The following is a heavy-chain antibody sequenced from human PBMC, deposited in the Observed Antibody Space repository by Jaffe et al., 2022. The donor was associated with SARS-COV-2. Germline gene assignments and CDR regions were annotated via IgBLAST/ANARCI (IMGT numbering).Heavy chain of an antibody. CDR1: GYTFTGYY. J-gene: IGHJ6*02. V-gene: IGHV1-2*06. CDR3: ATEYYYDSSGYDLFYGMDV. D-gene: IGHD3-22*01. Sequence: QVQLVQSGAEVKKPGASVKVSCKASGYTFTGYYMHWVRQAPGQGLEWMGRINPNSGGTNYAQKFQGRVTMTRDTSISTAYMELSRLRSDDTAVYYCATEYYYDSSGYDLFYGMDVWGQGTTVTVSS. CDR2: INPNSGGT.